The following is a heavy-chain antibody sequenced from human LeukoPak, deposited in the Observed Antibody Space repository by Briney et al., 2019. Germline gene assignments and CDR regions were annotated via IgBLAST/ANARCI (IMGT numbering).Heavy chain of an antibody. V-gene: IGHV4-38-2*02. CDR3: ARVGSSSWYHDY. Sequence: SETLSLTCTVSGYSISGGYYWGWIRQPPGKGLEWIGSIYHSGSTYYNPSLKSRVTISVDTSKNQFSLKLSSVTAADTAVYYCARVGSSSWYHDYWGQGTLVTVSS. D-gene: IGHD6-13*01. J-gene: IGHJ4*02. CDR1: GYSISGGYY. CDR2: IYHSGST.